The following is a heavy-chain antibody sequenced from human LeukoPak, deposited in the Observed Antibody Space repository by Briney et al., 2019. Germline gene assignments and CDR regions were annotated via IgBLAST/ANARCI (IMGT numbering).Heavy chain of an antibody. D-gene: IGHD3-22*01. Sequence: GGSLRLSCAASGFSFSSYEMNWVRQAPGKGLEWVGRIKSKTDGGTTEYAAPVKGRFTISRDDSKNTLYLQMNSLKTEDTAVYYCTTLTYYYDSSGFDYWGQGTLVTVSS. CDR2: IKSKTDGGTT. V-gene: IGHV3-15*01. J-gene: IGHJ4*02. CDR1: GFSFSSYE. CDR3: TTLTYYYDSSGFDY.